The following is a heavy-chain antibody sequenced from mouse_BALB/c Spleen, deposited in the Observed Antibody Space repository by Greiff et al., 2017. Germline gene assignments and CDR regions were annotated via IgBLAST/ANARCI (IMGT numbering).Heavy chain of an antibody. J-gene: IGHJ3*01. Sequence: EVMLVESGGGLVKPGGSLKLSCAASGFTFSSYAMSWVRQTPEKRLEWVASISSGGSTYYPDSVKGRFTISRDNARNILYLQMSSLRSEDTAMYYCARGDYDVGFAYWGQGTLVTVSA. CDR3: ARGDYDVGFAY. CDR2: ISSGGST. V-gene: IGHV5-6-5*01. D-gene: IGHD2-4*01. CDR1: GFTFSSYA.